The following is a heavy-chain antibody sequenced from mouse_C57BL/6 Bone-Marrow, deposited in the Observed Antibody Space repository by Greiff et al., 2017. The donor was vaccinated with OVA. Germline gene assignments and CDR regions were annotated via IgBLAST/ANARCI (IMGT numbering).Heavy chain of an antibody. V-gene: IGHV7-3*01. CDR3: ARYARSYGSSDYYAMDY. CDR2: IRNKANGYTT. J-gene: IGHJ4*01. D-gene: IGHD1-1*01. Sequence: DVKLVESGGGLVQPGGSLSLSCAASGFTFTDYYMSWVRQPPGKALEWLGFIRNKANGYTTEYSASVKGRFTISRDNSQSILYLQMNALSAEDSATYYGARYARSYGSSDYYAMDYWGQGTSVTVSS. CDR1: GFTFTDYY.